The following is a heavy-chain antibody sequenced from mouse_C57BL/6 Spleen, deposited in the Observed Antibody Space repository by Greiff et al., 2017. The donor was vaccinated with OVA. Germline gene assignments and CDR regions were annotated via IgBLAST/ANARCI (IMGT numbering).Heavy chain of an antibody. CDR2: IYPGDGDT. D-gene: IGHD1-1*01. V-gene: IGHV1-80*01. CDR3: ARCGGSSSYFDY. Sequence: QVQLQQSGAELVKPGASVKISCTASGYAFSSYWMNWVKQRPGKGLEWIGQIYPGDGDTNYNGKFKGKATLTADKSSSTAYMQLSSLTSEDSAVYFCARCGGSSSYFDYWGQGTTLTFSS. J-gene: IGHJ2*01. CDR1: GYAFSSYW.